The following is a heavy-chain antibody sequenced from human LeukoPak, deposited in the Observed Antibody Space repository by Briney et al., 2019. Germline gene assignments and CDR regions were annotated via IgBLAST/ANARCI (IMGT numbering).Heavy chain of an antibody. V-gene: IGHV1-46*03. J-gene: IGHJ3*02. CDR3: AREGDELPDAFDI. Sequence: GASVKVPCKASGYTFTSYYMHWVRQAPGQGLERMGIINPSGGSTSYAQKFQGRVTMTRDTSTSTVYMELSSLRSEDTAVYYCAREGDELPDAFDIWGQGTMVTVSS. CDR1: GYTFTSYY. D-gene: IGHD1-26*01. CDR2: INPSGGST.